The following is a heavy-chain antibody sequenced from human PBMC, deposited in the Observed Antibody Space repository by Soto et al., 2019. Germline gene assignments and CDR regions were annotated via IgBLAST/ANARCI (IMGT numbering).Heavy chain of an antibody. CDR3: ARAIGDFCNGNHFYRDV. V-gene: IGHV1-18*01. CDR2: ISAYNGNT. CDR1: GYKFNSFG. D-gene: IGHD3-3*01. Sequence: QVQLMQSGAEVKKPGASINVSCQASGYKFNSFGIAWVRQAPGQGLEWLGWISAYNGNTNYTQKLQGRVTLTTDTSTTTDYMELRSLRSDDTAIFYCARAIGDFCNGNHFYRDVWGKGTTVIVTS. J-gene: IGHJ6*03.